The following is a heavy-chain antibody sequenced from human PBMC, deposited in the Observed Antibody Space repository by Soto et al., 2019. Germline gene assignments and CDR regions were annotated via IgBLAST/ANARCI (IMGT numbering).Heavy chain of an antibody. CDR1: EDIFRTYR. CDR2: IIPLFDAV. CDR3: ARDGDGRMTTNPYYYNGMDV. D-gene: IGHD4-4*01. V-gene: IGHV1-69*06. J-gene: IGHJ6*02. Sequence: QVQLVQSGAEVKKPGSSVRVSCKASEDIFRTYRISWVRQAPGQGLEWMGGIIPLFDAVKYAQKFQGRVTITADKSTNTAYMDVNNVTYEDTAVYYCARDGDGRMTTNPYYYNGMDVWGPGTTVTVSS.